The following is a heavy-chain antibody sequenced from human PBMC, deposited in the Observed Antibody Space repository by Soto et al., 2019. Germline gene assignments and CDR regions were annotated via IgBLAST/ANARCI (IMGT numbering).Heavy chain of an antibody. D-gene: IGHD6-19*01. V-gene: IGHV3-30*18. Sequence: PGGSLRLSCAASGFTFSSYGMHWVRQAPGKGLEWVAVISYDGSNKYYADSVKGRFTISRDNSKNTLYLQMNSLRAEDTAVYYCAKDRGVVAGTAHYFDYWGRGTLVTVSS. CDR3: AKDRGVVAGTAHYFDY. J-gene: IGHJ4*02. CDR1: GFTFSSYG. CDR2: ISYDGSNK.